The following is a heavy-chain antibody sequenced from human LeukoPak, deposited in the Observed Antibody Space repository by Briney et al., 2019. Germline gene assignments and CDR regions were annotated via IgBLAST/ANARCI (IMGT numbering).Heavy chain of an antibody. CDR2: INPSGGST. J-gene: IGHJ5*02. Sequence: ASVKVSSKASGYTFTSYYMHWVRQAPGQGLEWMGIINPSGGSTSYAQKFQGRVTMTRDTSTSTVYMELSSLRSEDTAVYYCARELRSNWFDPWGQGTLVTVSS. CDR3: ARELRSNWFDP. CDR1: GYTFTSYY. V-gene: IGHV1-46*01.